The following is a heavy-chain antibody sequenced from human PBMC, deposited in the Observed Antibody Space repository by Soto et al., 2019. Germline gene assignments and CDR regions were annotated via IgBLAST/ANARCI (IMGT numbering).Heavy chain of an antibody. V-gene: IGHV1-3*01. D-gene: IGHD2-2*01. J-gene: IGHJ3*02. CDR3: ARVPRVPAAMGAFDI. CDR2: INACNGNT. CDR1: GYTFTSHG. Sequence: ASVKVSCKASGYTFTSHGVSWLRQAPGQRLEWMGWINACNGNTKYSQKFQGRVTITRDTSASTAYMELSSLRSEDTAVYYCARVPRVPAAMGAFDIWGQGTMVTVSS.